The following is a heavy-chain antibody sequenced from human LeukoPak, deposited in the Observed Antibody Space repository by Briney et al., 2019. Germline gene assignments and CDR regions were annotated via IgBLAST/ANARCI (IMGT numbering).Heavy chain of an antibody. V-gene: IGHV7-4-1*02. CDR3: ARDFYDFWTGNHYWFDP. Sequence: ASVKVSCKASGYTFTNYAMNWVRQAPGQGLEWMGWINTNTGNPTYAQGFTGRFVSSLDTSVSTAYLQISSLKAEDTAVYYCARDFYDFWTGNHYWFDPWGQGTLVTVSS. CDR2: INTNTGNP. D-gene: IGHD3-3*01. CDR1: GYTFTNYA. J-gene: IGHJ5*02.